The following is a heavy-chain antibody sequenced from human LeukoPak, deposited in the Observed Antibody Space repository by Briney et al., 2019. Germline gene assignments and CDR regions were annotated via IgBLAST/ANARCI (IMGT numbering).Heavy chain of an antibody. J-gene: IGHJ2*01. CDR3: ARRAYYDSSGYSSASGYFDL. CDR2: IYSNGIT. Sequence: SETLSLTCTVSGGSIFSYYWNWIRQPPGKGLEWIGYIYSNGITSYNPSLRSRGTISIATSKNQFSLRLRSVTAADTAIYYCARRAYYDSSGYSSASGYFDLWGRGTLVSVS. CDR1: GGSIFSYY. V-gene: IGHV4-4*08. D-gene: IGHD3-22*01.